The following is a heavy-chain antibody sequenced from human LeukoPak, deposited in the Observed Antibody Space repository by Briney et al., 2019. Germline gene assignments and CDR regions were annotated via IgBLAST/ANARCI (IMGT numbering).Heavy chain of an antibody. V-gene: IGHV4-4*07. D-gene: IGHD2-2*01. CDR2: TYTSGNA. J-gene: IGHJ6*03. CDR1: GGSISNYY. Sequence: SETLSLTCTVSGGSISNYYWGWLRHPAGNGTEWIGRTYTSGNAAYNPSLTSQFTLSVATSKNQSSLSLASVPAAATAVYYCAREYQVTSYYYYDMDVWGKGTTVTVSS. CDR3: AREYQVTSYYYYDMDV.